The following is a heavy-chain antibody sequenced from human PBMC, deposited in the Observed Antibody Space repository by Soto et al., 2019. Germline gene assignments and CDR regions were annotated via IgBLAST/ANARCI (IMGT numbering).Heavy chain of an antibody. J-gene: IGHJ6*03. V-gene: IGHV4-4*02. D-gene: IGHD4-17*01. CDR3: ARDRATVTWVYYMDV. CDR2: IYHSGST. CDR1: SGSISSSNW. Sequence: SETLSLTCAVSSGSISSSNWWSWVRQPPGKGLEWIGEIYHSGSTNYNPSLKSRVTISVDKSKNQFSLKLSSVTAADTAVYYCARDRATVTWVYYMDVWGKGTTVTVSS.